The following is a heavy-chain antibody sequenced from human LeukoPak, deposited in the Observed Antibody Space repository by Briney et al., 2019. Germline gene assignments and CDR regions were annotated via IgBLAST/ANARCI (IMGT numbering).Heavy chain of an antibody. CDR3: ARALYCSGGTCYFGY. V-gene: IGHV4-4*07. Sequence: PSETLSLTCTVSGGSISGYYWSWIRQPAGKGLEWIGRIYTSGSTNYNPSLKSRVTMSVDTSKNQFSLKLTSVTAADTAVYYCARALYCSGGTCYFGYWGQGTLVTVSS. J-gene: IGHJ4*02. CDR2: IYTSGST. CDR1: GGSISGYY. D-gene: IGHD2-15*01.